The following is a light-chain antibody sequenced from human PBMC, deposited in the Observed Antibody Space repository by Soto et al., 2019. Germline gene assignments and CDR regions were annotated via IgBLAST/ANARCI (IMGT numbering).Light chain of an antibody. CDR3: QQYNSALT. V-gene: IGKV1-5*03. J-gene: IGKJ4*01. CDR1: QTISSW. CDR2: KAS. Sequence: DIQMTQSPSTLSASVGDRVTITCRASQTISSWLAWYQQKPGKAPKLLIYKASSLESGVPSRFSGSGYGTEFPLTISSLQPDDFATYYCQQYNSALTFGGGTKVEIK.